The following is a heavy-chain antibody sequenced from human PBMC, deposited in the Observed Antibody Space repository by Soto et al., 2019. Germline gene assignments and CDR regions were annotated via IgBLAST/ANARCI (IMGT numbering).Heavy chain of an antibody. CDR1: GFTFSTYA. V-gene: IGHV3-23*01. CDR2: ISGSGDTT. D-gene: IGHD1-26*01. Sequence: PGGSLRLSCAASGFTFSTYAMSWVRQAPGKGLEWVSAISGSGDTTYYANSVKGRFTIPRDNSKNTLYLQMNSLRAEDTAVYYCAKGSYRPHDYWGQGTLVTVSS. CDR3: AKGSYRPHDY. J-gene: IGHJ4*02.